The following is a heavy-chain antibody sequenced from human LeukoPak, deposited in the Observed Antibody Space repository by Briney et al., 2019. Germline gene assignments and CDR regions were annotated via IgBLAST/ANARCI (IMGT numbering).Heavy chain of an antibody. CDR3: AKGEYYYDSSGLIDY. D-gene: IGHD3-22*01. V-gene: IGHV3-30*02. J-gene: IGHJ4*02. CDR1: GFTFSSYG. Sequence: GGSLRLSCAASGFTFSSYGMHWVRQAPGKGLEWVAFIRYDGSNKYYADSVKGRFTISRDNSKNTLYLQMNSLRAEDTAVYYCAKGEYYYDSSGLIDYWGQGTLVTVSS. CDR2: IRYDGSNK.